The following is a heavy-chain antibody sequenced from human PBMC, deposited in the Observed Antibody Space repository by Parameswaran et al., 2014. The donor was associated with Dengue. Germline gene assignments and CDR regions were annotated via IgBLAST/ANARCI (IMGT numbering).Heavy chain of an antibody. V-gene: IGHV3-21*01. CDR3: VVGGATQGYVYGMDV. Sequence: VRQMPGKGLEWVSSISSSGYYIYYADSVKGRLTISRDNAKNSLYLEMNSLRAEDTAVYHCVVGGATQGYVYGMDVWAKDHGHRLL. J-gene: IGHJ6*04. D-gene: IGHD1-26*01. CDR2: ISSSGYYI.